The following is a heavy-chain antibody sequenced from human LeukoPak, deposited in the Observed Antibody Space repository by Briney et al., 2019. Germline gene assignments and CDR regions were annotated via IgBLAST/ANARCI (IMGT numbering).Heavy chain of an antibody. D-gene: IGHD3-22*01. CDR3: ARDRVGYYYDSSGYEFDY. Sequence: PGGSLRLSCAASGFTFDNYRMSWVRQAPGKGLEWVSPVNADGGNTYYADSVKSRFTISRDNAKNSLYLQMNSLRAEDTAVYYCARDRVGYYYDSSGYEFDYWGQGTLVTVSS. CDR2: VNADGGNT. V-gene: IGHV3-23*01. CDR1: GFTFDNYR. J-gene: IGHJ4*02.